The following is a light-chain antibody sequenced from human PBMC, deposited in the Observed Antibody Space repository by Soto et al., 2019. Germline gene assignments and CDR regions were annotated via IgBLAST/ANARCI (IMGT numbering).Light chain of an antibody. CDR1: SSDVGGYNY. J-gene: IGLJ1*01. CDR2: EVS. CDR3: SSYTSSSTLA. Sequence: QSVLTQPASVSGSPGQSITISCTGTSSDVGGYNYVSWYQQHPGKAPKLMIYEVSNRPSGVSNRFSGSKSGNTASLTISRLQAEDEADYYCSSYTSSSTLAFGTGTKVTVL. V-gene: IGLV2-14*01.